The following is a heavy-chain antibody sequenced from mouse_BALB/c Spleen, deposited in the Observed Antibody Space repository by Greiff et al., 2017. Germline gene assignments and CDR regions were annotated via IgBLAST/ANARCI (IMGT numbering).Heavy chain of an antibody. D-gene: IGHD2-10*02. CDR1: GFTFSSYG. CDR2: INSNGGST. Sequence: EVQRVESGGGLVQPGGSLKLSCAASGFTFSSYGMSWVRQTPDKRLELVATINSNGGSTYYPDSVKGRFTISRDNAKNTLYLQMSSLKSEDTAMYYCAREGYGNYWYFDVWGAGTTVTVSS. J-gene: IGHJ1*01. V-gene: IGHV5-6-3*01. CDR3: AREGYGNYWYFDV.